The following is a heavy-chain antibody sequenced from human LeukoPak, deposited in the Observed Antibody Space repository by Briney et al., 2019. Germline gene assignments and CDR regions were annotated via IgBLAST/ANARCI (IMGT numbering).Heavy chain of an antibody. CDR3: ARENCSGGSCYFDTLAYFDY. CDR2: IIPIFGTA. D-gene: IGHD2-15*01. Sequence: SVKVSCKASGGTFSSYAISWVRQDPGQGLEWMGGIIPIFGTANYAQKFQGRVTITADESTSTAYMELSSLRSEDTAVYYCARENCSGGSCYFDTLAYFDYWGQGTLVTVSS. V-gene: IGHV1-69*01. J-gene: IGHJ4*02. CDR1: GGTFSSYA.